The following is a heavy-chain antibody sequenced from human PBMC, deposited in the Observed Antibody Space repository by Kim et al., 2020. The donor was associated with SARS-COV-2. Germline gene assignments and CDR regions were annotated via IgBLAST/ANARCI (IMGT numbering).Heavy chain of an antibody. CDR2: IYHSGST. J-gene: IGHJ6*02. CDR1: GGSISSSNW. D-gene: IGHD3-10*01. Sequence: SETLSLTCAVSGGSISSSNWWSWVRQPPGKGLEWIGEIYHSGSTNYNPSLKSRVTISVDKSKNQFSLKLSSVTAADTAVYYCAREGSGSRRGFYYGMDVWGQGTTVTVSS. V-gene: IGHV4-4*02. CDR3: AREGSGSRRGFYYGMDV.